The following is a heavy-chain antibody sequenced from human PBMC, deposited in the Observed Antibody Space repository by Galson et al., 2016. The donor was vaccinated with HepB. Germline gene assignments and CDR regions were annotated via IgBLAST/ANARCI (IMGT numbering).Heavy chain of an antibody. V-gene: IGHV5-51*01. D-gene: IGHD3-10*01. CDR2: IHPGNSDT. Sequence: QSGAEVKKPGESLKISCKGSGYSFTTYWIAWVRQMPGKGLEWMGSIHPGNSDTRYSPSFQGHVTISVDKSISTAYLQWSSLKASDIAMYYCARDTMVRGPNIIYYYFDGLDVWGQGTTVTVSS. J-gene: IGHJ6*02. CDR3: ARDTMVRGPNIIYYYFDGLDV. CDR1: GYSFTTYW.